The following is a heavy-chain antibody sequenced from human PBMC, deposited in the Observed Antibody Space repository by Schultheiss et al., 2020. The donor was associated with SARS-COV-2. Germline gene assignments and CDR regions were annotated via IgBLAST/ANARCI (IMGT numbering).Heavy chain of an antibody. Sequence: SETLSLTCAVYGGSFSGYYWSWIRQSPGKGLECIGEINHGGGTNYNPSLRSRVTMSVDTSKNQFSLNLTSVTAADTAVYYCARGKARQYSSAWYYFDYWGQGTLGTVSS. CDR3: ARGKARQYSSAWYYFDY. J-gene: IGHJ4*02. CDR1: GGSFSGYY. D-gene: IGHD6-19*01. CDR2: INHGGGT. V-gene: IGHV4-34*01.